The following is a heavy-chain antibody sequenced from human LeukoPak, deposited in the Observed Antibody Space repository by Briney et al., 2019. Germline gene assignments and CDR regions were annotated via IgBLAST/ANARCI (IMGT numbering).Heavy chain of an antibody. CDR2: ISAHNDNT. V-gene: IGHV1-18*01. D-gene: IGHD2-15*01. CDR3: AGDGPRYCSGGICYLDH. J-gene: IGHJ4*02. CDR1: GYTFTRNG. Sequence: ASVKVSCKASGYTFTRNGITWVRQAPGQGLEWMGWISAHNDNTKYAQKLQGRVTMATETSTNTAYMELRSLTSDDTAVYYCAGDGPRYCSGGICYLDHWGQGTLVTVSS.